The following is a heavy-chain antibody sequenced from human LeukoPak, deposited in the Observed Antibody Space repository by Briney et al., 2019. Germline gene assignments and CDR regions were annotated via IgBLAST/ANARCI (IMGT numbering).Heavy chain of an antibody. Sequence: SETLSLTCTVSGGSISSYYWSWIRQPPGKGLEWIGYIYYSGSTNYNPSLKSRVTISVDTSKNQFSLKLSSVTAADTAVYYCAKRNALFDPWGQGTLVTVSS. V-gene: IGHV4-59*12. CDR1: GGSISSYY. CDR2: IYYSGST. J-gene: IGHJ5*02. CDR3: AKRNALFDP.